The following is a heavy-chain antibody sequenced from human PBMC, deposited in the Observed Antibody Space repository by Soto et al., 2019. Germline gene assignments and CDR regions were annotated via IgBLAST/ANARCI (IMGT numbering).Heavy chain of an antibody. CDR2: IYYSGST. J-gene: IGHJ4*02. D-gene: IGHD5-18*01. V-gene: IGHV4-30-4*01. CDR3: AGNSYGYNFYDY. Sequence: QVQLQESGPGLVKPSQTLSLTCTVSGGSISSGDYYWSWIRQPPGKGLEWIGYIYYSGSTSYNPSLKSRVTISVDTSQSQLSLQLSSVTAADTAVYSCAGNSYGYNFYDYWGQGTLVTVSS. CDR1: GGSISSGDYY.